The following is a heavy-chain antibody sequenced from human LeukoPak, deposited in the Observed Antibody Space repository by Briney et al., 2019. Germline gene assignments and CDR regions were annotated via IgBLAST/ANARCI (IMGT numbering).Heavy chain of an antibody. CDR3: ASWSLWLPVD. CDR2: ISYDGSNK. CDR1: GFTFSSYA. Sequence: GGSLRLSCAASGFTFSSYAMHWVRQAPGKGLEWVAVISYDGSNKYYADSVKGRFTISRDNSKNTLYLQMNSLRAEDTAVYYCASWSLWLPVDWGQGTLVTVSS. D-gene: IGHD5-18*01. V-gene: IGHV3-30-3*01. J-gene: IGHJ4*02.